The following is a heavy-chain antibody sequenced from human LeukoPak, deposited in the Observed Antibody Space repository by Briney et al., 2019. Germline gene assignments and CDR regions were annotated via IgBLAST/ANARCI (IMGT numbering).Heavy chain of an antibody. CDR1: GGTFSSYA. J-gene: IGHJ4*02. V-gene: IGHV1-69*13. D-gene: IGHD6-13*01. CDR2: IFPIFGTA. Sequence: SVKVSCKASGGTFSSYAISWVRQAPGQGLEWMGGIFPIFGTANYAQKFQGRVTITADESTSTAYMELSSLRSEDTAVYYCARRLYSSSWVGVDYWGQGTLVTVSS. CDR3: ARRLYSSSWVGVDY.